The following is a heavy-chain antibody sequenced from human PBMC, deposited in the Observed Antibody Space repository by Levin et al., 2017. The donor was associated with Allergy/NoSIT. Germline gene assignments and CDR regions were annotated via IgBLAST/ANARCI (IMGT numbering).Heavy chain of an antibody. CDR3: ARECSDMWSLTIHDGMDV. V-gene: IGHV1-18*01. J-gene: IGHJ6*02. CDR1: GYTFTSYG. CDR2: ISAYNGNT. Sequence: GESLKISCKASGYTFTSYGISWVRQAPGQGLEWMGWISAYNGNTNYAQKLQGRVTMTTDTSTSTAYMELRSLRSDDTAVYYCARECSDMWSLTIHDGMDVWGQGTTVTVSS. D-gene: IGHD3-9*01.